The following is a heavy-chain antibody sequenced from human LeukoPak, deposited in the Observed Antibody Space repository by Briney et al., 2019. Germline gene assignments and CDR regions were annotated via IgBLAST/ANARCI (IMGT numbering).Heavy chain of an antibody. J-gene: IGHJ4*02. CDR2: IYTNGST. Sequence: SETLSLTCTVSGGSISSGSYYWSWIRQPAGKGLEWIGRIYTNGSTHYNPSLKSRVTISVDTSKNQFSLKLSSVTAADTAVYYCARGDYYDSSGYYHPNYFDYWGQGTLVTVSS. D-gene: IGHD3-22*01. V-gene: IGHV4-61*02. CDR3: ARGDYYDSSGYYHPNYFDY. CDR1: GGSISSGSYY.